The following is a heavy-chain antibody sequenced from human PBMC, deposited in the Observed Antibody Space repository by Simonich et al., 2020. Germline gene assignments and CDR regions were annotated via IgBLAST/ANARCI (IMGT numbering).Heavy chain of an antibody. Sequence: QVQLVQSGAEVKKPGASVKVSCKASGYTFTRYYMHWVRQAPGQGLGWMGWINPNSGGTNNAQKIQGRVTMTRDTSMSTAYMELSRLRSDDTAVYYCASASYGSVNYYDYWGQGTLVTVSS. J-gene: IGHJ4*02. D-gene: IGHD3-10*01. CDR3: ASASYGSVNYYDY. CDR1: GYTFTRYY. CDR2: INPNSGGT. V-gene: IGHV1-2*02.